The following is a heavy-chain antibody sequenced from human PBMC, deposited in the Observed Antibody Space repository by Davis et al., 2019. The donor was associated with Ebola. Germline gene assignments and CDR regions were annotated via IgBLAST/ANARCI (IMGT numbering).Heavy chain of an antibody. CDR3: ARDYGDDDFFFQTFDM. J-gene: IGHJ3*02. Sequence: GESLKISCAASGFTFTRYWMSWVRQAPGKGLEWVANIKQDGREKYYVDSVKGRFTISRDNAKNSLYLQMNSLRAEDTAVYFCARDYGDDDFFFQTFDMWGQGTMITVSS. V-gene: IGHV3-7*03. CDR2: IKQDGREK. CDR1: GFTFTRYW. D-gene: IGHD4-17*01.